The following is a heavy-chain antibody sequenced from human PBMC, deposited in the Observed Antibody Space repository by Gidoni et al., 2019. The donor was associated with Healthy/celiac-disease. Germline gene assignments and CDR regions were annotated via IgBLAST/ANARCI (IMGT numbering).Heavy chain of an antibody. D-gene: IGHD5-12*01. CDR2: IIPIFGIA. CDR1: VGTFSSYA. V-gene: IGHV1-69*04. CDR3: ASKSAGYSGYDMGFDY. Sequence: QVQLVQSGAEVKKPASSVKVSCKASVGTFSSYAISWVRQAPGQGLEWMGRIIPIFGIANYAQKFQGRVTITADKSTSTAYMGLSSLGSEDTAVYYCASKSAGYSGYDMGFDYWGQGTLVTVSS. J-gene: IGHJ4*02.